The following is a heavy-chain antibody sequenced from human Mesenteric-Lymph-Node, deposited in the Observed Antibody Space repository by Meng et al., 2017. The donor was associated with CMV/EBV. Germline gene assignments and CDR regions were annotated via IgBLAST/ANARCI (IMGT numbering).Heavy chain of an antibody. Sequence: GGSLRLSCAASGFIFSNFAMSWVRQAPGKGLEWVSTITDSGYNTYYADSVKGRFTISRDNSKNTLSLQINSPRAEDTAVYYCATFYSSSCFDHWGQGTLVTVSS. CDR3: ATFYSSSCFDH. D-gene: IGHD6-13*01. CDR2: ITDSGYNT. CDR1: GFIFSNFA. V-gene: IGHV3-23*01. J-gene: IGHJ4*02.